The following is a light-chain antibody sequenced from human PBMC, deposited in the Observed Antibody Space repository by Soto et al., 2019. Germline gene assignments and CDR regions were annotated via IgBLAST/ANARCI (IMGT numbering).Light chain of an antibody. CDR1: QNINNW. CDR3: QHYNGH. Sequence: DIQMTQSPSTLSASVGDRVTITCRASQNINNWLAWYQQKQGKAPKVLIYSASTLESGVPSRFSGSGSGTQFTLTISSLQPDDFATYFCQHYNGHFGGGTKVENK. V-gene: IGKV1-5*01. J-gene: IGKJ4*01. CDR2: SAS.